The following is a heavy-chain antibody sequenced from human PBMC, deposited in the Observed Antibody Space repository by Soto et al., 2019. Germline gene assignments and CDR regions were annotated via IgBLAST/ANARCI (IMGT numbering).Heavy chain of an antibody. Sequence: PSETLSLTCTVSGGSISSYYWSWIRQPPGKGLEWIGYIYYSGSTNYNPSLKSRVTISVDTSKNQFSLKLSSVTAADTAVYYCARGGQLDGMDVWGQGTTVTVSS. V-gene: IGHV4-59*01. CDR2: IYYSGST. D-gene: IGHD6-13*01. CDR3: ARGGQLDGMDV. CDR1: GGSISSYY. J-gene: IGHJ6*02.